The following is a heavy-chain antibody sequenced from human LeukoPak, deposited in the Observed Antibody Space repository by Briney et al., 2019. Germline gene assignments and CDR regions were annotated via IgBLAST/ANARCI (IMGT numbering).Heavy chain of an antibody. V-gene: IGHV3-7*04. CDR2: INGDTSEI. J-gene: IGHJ5*02. CDR3: LRAYHPGGWFDP. Sequence: GGSLRLFCAASGFPFSMSWMTWVRHAPGKGLEGVASINGDTSEIHYVDSVKGRFPISRDNTKDSLYLQMNSLTGEDTAMYYCLRAYHPGGWFDPWGQGATVTVSS. D-gene: IGHD2-21*01. CDR1: GFPFSMSW.